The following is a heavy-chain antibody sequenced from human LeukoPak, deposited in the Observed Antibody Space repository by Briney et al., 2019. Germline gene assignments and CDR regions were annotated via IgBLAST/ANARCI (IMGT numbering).Heavy chain of an antibody. CDR1: GGSISSSSYY. Sequence: SETLSLTCTVSGGSISSSSYYWGWIRQPPGKGLEWIGSIYYSGSTYYNPSLKSRVTISVDTSKNQFSLKLSSVTAADTAVYYCARGRRHLTPWGQGTLVTVSS. J-gene: IGHJ5*02. CDR3: ARGRRHLTP. D-gene: IGHD2-21*02. CDR2: IYYSGST. V-gene: IGHV4-39*07.